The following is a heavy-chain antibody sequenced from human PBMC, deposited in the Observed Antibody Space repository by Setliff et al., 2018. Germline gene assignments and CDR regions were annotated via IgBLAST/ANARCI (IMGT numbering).Heavy chain of an antibody. V-gene: IGHV3-15*01. CDR3: ARASGWYYYDY. J-gene: IGHJ4*02. Sequence: PGGSLRLSCAASGFTFSNAWMSWVRQAPGKGLEWVGRIKSKTDGGTTDYAAPVKGRFTISRDDSKNTLYLQMNSLKTEDTAVYYCARASGWYYYDYWGQGTLVTVSS. CDR2: IKSKTDGGTT. D-gene: IGHD6-19*01. CDR1: GFTFSNAW.